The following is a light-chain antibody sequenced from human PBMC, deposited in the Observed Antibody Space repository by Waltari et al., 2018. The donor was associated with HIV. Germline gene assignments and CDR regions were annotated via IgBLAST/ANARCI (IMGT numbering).Light chain of an antibody. Sequence: EIVLTQSPATLSLSPGERATLSCRASQSVSSYLAWYQQKPGQAPRLLIYDASNRATCIPARFSGSGSGTDFTLTISSLEPEDFAVYYCQQRSNWHPWTFGQGTKVEIK. CDR1: QSVSSY. V-gene: IGKV3-11*01. J-gene: IGKJ1*01. CDR2: DAS. CDR3: QQRSNWHPWT.